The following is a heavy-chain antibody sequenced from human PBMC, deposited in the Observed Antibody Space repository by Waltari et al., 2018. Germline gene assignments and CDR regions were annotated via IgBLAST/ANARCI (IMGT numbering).Heavy chain of an antibody. CDR1: GDSVSSNSGA. J-gene: IGHJ4*02. CDR3: ASGWQLGVDY. Sequence: QVQLQQSGPGLVKPSQTLSLTCAISGDSVSSNSGAWNWIRQSPSRGLEWLGSTYYRSKWYNDYAVSVKSRVTISVDTSKNQFSLKLSSVTAADTAVYYCASGWQLGVDYWGQGTLVTVSS. CDR2: TYYRSKWYN. D-gene: IGHD6-6*01. V-gene: IGHV6-1*01.